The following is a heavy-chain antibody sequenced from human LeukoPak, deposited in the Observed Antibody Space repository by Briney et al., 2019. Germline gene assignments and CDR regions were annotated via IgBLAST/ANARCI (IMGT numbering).Heavy chain of an antibody. CDR2: I. CDR1: GFTFSSYA. Sequence: GGSLRLSCAASGFTFSSYAMSWVRQAPGKGLECVSAIKGRLTSSRDNAKNTLYLQTNSLRAEDTAVYYCAKDPELWGQGTMVTVYS. J-gene: IGHJ3*01. V-gene: IGHV3-23*01. D-gene: IGHD1-14*01. CDR3: AKDPEL.